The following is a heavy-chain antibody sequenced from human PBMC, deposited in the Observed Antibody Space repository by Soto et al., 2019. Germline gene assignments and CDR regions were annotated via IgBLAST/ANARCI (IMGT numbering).Heavy chain of an antibody. CDR2: INSDGSST. CDR1: GFTFSSYW. D-gene: IGHD6-19*01. J-gene: IGHJ6*02. V-gene: IGHV3-74*01. CDR3: AREYSSGWSFYYYGMDV. Sequence: EVQLVESGGGLVQPGGSLRLSCAASGFTFSSYWMHWVRQAQGKGLVWVSRINSDGSSTSYADSVKGRFTISRDNAKKPLYLQMTSLRAEDTAVYYCAREYSSGWSFYYYGMDVWGQGPTVTVSS.